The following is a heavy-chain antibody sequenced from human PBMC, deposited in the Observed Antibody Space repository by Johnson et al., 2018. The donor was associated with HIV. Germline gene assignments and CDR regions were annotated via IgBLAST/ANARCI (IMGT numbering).Heavy chain of an antibody. CDR3: TRVREYSGSLGAFDI. J-gene: IGHJ3*02. Sequence: VQLVESGGGVVQPGGSLRLSCAASGFTFSSYAMHWVRQAPGKGLEWVGRTRNKANSYTTEYAASVKGRFTISRDASKNSMYLQMNSLKTEDTAVYYCTRVREYSGSLGAFDIWGQGTMVTVSS. D-gene: IGHD1-26*01. CDR2: TRNKANSYTT. V-gene: IGHV3-72*01. CDR1: GFTFSSYA.